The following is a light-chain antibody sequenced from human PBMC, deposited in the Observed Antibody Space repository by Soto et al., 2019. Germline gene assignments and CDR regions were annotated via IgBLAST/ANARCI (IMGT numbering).Light chain of an antibody. V-gene: IGKV3-15*01. CDR2: GAS. CDR1: QGISSA. Sequence: EIVMMQSPATLSVSQGERATLSCRASQGISSALAWYQQKPGQAPRLLVYGASTRATGLPARFSGSGSGTEFTLTISSLQSEDFAVYYCQQYNNWPLTFGGGTKVDIK. CDR3: QQYNNWPLT. J-gene: IGKJ4*01.